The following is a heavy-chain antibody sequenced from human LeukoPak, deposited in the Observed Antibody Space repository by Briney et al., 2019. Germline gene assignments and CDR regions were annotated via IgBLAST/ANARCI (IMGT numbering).Heavy chain of an antibody. Sequence: PSETLSLTCTVSGGSIRSSYYYWSWIRQPPGKGLEWIGYIYYSGSTYYNPSLKSRVTISVDTSKNQFSLKLSSVTAADTAVYYCARVAFGPDYYGSGSYRGGVDYWGQGTLVTVSS. CDR2: IYYSGST. CDR3: ARVAFGPDYYGSGSYRGGVDY. J-gene: IGHJ4*02. D-gene: IGHD3-10*01. V-gene: IGHV4-30-4*01. CDR1: GGSIRSSYYY.